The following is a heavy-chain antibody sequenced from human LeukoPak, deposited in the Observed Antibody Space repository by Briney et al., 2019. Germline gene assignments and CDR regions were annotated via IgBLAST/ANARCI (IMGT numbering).Heavy chain of an antibody. CDR2: LSYDGNNK. CDR3: AKGISSSWYDY. CDR1: GFTFSGYG. Sequence: EGSLRLSCAASGFTFSGYGMHWVRQAPGKGLEWVAVLSYDGNNKFYADSLKGRFTISRDNSKNTLYLQMNSLRAEDTAVYYCAKGISSSWYDYWGQGTLVTVSS. J-gene: IGHJ4*02. D-gene: IGHD6-13*01. V-gene: IGHV3-30*18.